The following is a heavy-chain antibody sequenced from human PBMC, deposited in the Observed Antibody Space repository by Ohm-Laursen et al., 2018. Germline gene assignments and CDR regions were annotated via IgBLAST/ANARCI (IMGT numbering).Heavy chain of an antibody. CDR1: GFTFSSYG. V-gene: IGHV3-33*01. CDR3: ARNYYYGSGSYYRYYYYYGMDV. Sequence: SLRLSCAAPGFTFSSYGMHWVRQAPGKGLEWVAVIWYDGSNKYYADSVKGRFTISRDNSKNTLYLQMNSLRAEDTAVYYCARNYYYGSGSYYRYYYYYGMDVWGQGTTVTVSS. CDR2: IWYDGSNK. J-gene: IGHJ6*02. D-gene: IGHD3-10*01.